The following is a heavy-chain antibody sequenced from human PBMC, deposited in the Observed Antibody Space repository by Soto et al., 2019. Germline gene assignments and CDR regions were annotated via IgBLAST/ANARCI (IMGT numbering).Heavy chain of an antibody. CDR1: GGSISSYY. D-gene: IGHD1-1*01. CDR3: ARDQLEGNWFDP. V-gene: IGHV4-59*12. CDR2: IYYTGST. J-gene: IGHJ5*02. Sequence: SETLSLTCTVSGGSISSYYWSWIRQPPGKGLEWIGYIYYTGSTNYNPSLKSRVTISVDKSKNQFSLKLSSVTAADTAVYYCARDQLEGNWFDPWGQGTLVTVSS.